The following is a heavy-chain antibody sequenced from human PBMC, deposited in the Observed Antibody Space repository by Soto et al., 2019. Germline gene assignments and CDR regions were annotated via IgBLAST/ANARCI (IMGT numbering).Heavy chain of an antibody. CDR3: ARDSDYDFWSGYYSRHFDY. J-gene: IGHJ4*02. D-gene: IGHD3-3*01. CDR1: GFTFSSYW. V-gene: IGHV3-74*01. Sequence: EVQLVESGGGLVQPGGSLRLSCAASGFTFSSYWMHWVRQAPGKGLVWVSRINSDGSSTSYADSVKGRFTISRDNAKNTLYLQMNSLRAEDTAVYYCARDSDYDFWSGYYSRHFDYWGQGTLVTVSS. CDR2: INSDGSST.